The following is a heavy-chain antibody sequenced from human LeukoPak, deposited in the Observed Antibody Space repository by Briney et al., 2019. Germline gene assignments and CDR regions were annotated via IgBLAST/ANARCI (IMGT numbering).Heavy chain of an antibody. CDR1: GFTFSTYS. Sequence: GGSLRLSCAASGFTFSTYSMNWVRQAPGKGPEWVSYISSSSSTIYFADSVRGRFTISRDNGKNSLYLQMNSLRDEDTAVYYCARGRLIDYWGQGTLVTVSS. CDR3: ARGRLIDY. J-gene: IGHJ4*02. CDR2: ISSSSSTI. V-gene: IGHV3-48*02.